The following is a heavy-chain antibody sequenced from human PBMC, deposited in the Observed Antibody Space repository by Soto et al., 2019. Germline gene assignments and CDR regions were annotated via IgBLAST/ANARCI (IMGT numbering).Heavy chain of an antibody. CDR1: AGSISRDY. Sequence: SETLSLTCTVSAGSISRDYWSWSRQPAGKGLEWIGRIHTSGSTNYNPSPKSRVTMSIDTSKNQFSLKLSSVTAADTAVYYCAKVSGYHYDSSSYLYYYYGMDVWGQGTTVTVSS. CDR3: AKVSGYHYDSSSYLYYYYGMDV. V-gene: IGHV4-4*07. D-gene: IGHD3-22*01. CDR2: IHTSGST. J-gene: IGHJ6*02.